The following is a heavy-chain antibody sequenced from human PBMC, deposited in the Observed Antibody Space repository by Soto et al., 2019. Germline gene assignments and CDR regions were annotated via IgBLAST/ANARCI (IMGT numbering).Heavy chain of an antibody. CDR3: AGDSGKYGDSYYYYGMDV. V-gene: IGHV4-59*06. CDR1: GGSINSYY. Sequence: TSETLSLTCTVSGGSINSYYWSWIRQHPGKGLEWIGYIYYSGSTYYNPSLKSRVTISVDTSKNQFSLKLSSVTAADTAVYYCAGDSGKYGDSYYYYGMDVWGQGTTVTVSS. D-gene: IGHD4-17*01. CDR2: IYYSGST. J-gene: IGHJ6*02.